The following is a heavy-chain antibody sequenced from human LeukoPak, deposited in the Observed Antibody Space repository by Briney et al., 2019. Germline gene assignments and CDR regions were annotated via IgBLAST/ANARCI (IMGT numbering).Heavy chain of an antibody. CDR3: ARCHLSFSSGWYGGFDY. J-gene: IGHJ4*02. CDR1: GGSITSYY. CDR2: IYYSGST. V-gene: IGHV4-59*01. D-gene: IGHD6-19*01. Sequence: PSETLSLTCTVSGGSITSYYCSWIRQPPGKGLEWIGYIYYSGSTNYNPSLKSRVTISVDPSKNQFSLKLSSVTGADTAVNYCARCHLSFSSGWYGGFDYWGQGTLVTVSS.